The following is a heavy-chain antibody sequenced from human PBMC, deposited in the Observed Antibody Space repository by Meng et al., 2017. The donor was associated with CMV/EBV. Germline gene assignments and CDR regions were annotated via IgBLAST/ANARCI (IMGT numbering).Heavy chain of an antibody. Sequence: SVKVSCKASGGTFSSYTISWVRQAPGQGLEWMGRIIPILGIANYAQKFQGRVTMTRDTSTSTVYMELSSLRSEDTAVYYCARAVGEFDYWGQGTLVTVSS. CDR2: IIPILGIA. J-gene: IGHJ4*02. D-gene: IGHD3-10*01. CDR3: ARAVGEFDY. V-gene: IGHV1-69*02. CDR1: GGTFSSYT.